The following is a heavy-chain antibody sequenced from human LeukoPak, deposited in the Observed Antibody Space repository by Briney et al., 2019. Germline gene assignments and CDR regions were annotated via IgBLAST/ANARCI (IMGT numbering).Heavy chain of an antibody. CDR1: GFTFSNYW. CDR3: ARVSSGEQWLAFDY. D-gene: IGHD6-19*01. J-gene: IGHJ4*02. Sequence: GGSLRLSCAASGFTFSNYWMHWVRQAPGKGLVWVSRIKDDGSMTDYADSVKGRFTISRDNDKNTLYLRMDSLRAEDTAVYYCARVSSGEQWLAFDYWGQGTLVTVFS. V-gene: IGHV3-74*01. CDR2: IKDDGSMT.